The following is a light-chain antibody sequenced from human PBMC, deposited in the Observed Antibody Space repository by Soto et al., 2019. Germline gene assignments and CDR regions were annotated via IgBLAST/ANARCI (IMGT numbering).Light chain of an antibody. J-gene: IGKJ4*01. Sequence: DIQMTQSPSTLSASVGDRVTITCRASQSINDWLAWYQQKPGKAPKLLIYKVSRLESGVPSRFSGSGSGTEFTLTISSLQPDDFATYYCQQYNSYPLTFGGGTKVEI. CDR2: KVS. CDR1: QSINDW. CDR3: QQYNSYPLT. V-gene: IGKV1-5*03.